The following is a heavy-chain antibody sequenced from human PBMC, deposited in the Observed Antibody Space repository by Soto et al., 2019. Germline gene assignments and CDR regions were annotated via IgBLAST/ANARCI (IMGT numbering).Heavy chain of an antibody. J-gene: IGHJ4*02. CDR1: GFTFSSYA. CDR3: AKDGYCSGGSCYGGYFDY. CDR2: ISGSGGST. D-gene: IGHD2-15*01. V-gene: IGHV3-23*01. Sequence: EVQLLESGGGLVQPGGSLRLSCAASGFTFSSYAMSWVRQAPGKGLEWVSAISGSGGSTYYADSVKGRFTISRENSKNTLYLQMNSLRAADTAVYYCAKDGYCSGGSCYGGYFDYWGQGTLVTVSS.